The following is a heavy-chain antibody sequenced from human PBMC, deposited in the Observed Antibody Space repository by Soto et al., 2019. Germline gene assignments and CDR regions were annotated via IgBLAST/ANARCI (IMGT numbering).Heavy chain of an antibody. V-gene: IGHV3-23*01. J-gene: IGHJ5*01. CDR3: AKGAGTREYNWFDS. CDR2: IGTGDST. CDR1: AFTFSNYA. D-gene: IGHD6-6*01. Sequence: SLRLSCAASAFTFSNYAMSWVRQPPGKGLEWVSAIGTGDSTYYADSVKGRFTISRDNSKDTLYLQVNSLRAEDTAIYYCAKGAGTREYNWFDSWGQGTLVTVSS.